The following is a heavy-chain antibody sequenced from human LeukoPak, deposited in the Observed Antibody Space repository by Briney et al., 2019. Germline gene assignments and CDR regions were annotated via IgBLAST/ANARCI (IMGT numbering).Heavy chain of an antibody. J-gene: IGHJ5*02. CDR3: AKIRGSRWYGTS. Sequence: PGGSLRLSCAASGFTFSSYAMSWVRQAPGKGLEWVSAISGSGGSTYYADSVKARFTISRDNSKNTLYLQMNSLTAEDTAVYYCAKIRGSRWYGTSWGQGTLVTVSS. V-gene: IGHV3-23*01. CDR1: GFTFSSYA. D-gene: IGHD6-13*01. CDR2: ISGSGGST.